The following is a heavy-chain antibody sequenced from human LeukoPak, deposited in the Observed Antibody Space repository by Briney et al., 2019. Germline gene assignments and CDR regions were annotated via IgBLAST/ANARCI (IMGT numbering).Heavy chain of an antibody. CDR2: IRYDGSNK. J-gene: IGHJ3*02. V-gene: IGHV3-30*02. CDR1: GFTFSSYG. D-gene: IGHD3-10*01. CDR3: ARDRGVPGAFDI. Sequence: GGSLRLSCAASGFTFSSYGMHWVRQAPGKGLEWVAFIRYDGSNKYYADSVKGRFTISRDNSKNTLYLQMNSLRAEDTAVYYCARDRGVPGAFDIWGQGTMVTVSS.